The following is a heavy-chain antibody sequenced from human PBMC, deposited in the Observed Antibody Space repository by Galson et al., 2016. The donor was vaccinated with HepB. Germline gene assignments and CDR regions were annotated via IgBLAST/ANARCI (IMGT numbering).Heavy chain of an antibody. CDR3: AREDPNIAVAALDY. J-gene: IGHJ4*02. D-gene: IGHD6-19*01. CDR1: GFTFSSYA. V-gene: IGHV3-23*01. CDR2: ISGSGDST. Sequence: SLRLSCAASGFTFSSYAMTWVRQVVGKGLEWVSAISGSGDSTYYADSVKGRFTISRDTSKNTLYLQMNSLRAEDTAVYYCAREDPNIAVAALDYWGQGTLVTVSS.